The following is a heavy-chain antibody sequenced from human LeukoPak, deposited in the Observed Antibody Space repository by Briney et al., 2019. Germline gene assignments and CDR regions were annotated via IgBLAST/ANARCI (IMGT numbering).Heavy chain of an antibody. CDR3: ARVTTIFGVDTYYFDY. D-gene: IGHD3-3*01. CDR1: GGSISSGSYY. J-gene: IGHJ4*02. CDR2: IYTSGST. V-gene: IGHV4-61*02. Sequence: SETLSLTCTVSGGSISSGSYYWSWIRQPAGKGLEWIGRIYTSGSTNYNPSLKSRVTISIDTSKHQFSLKLSSVTAADTAVYYCARVTTIFGVDTYYFDYWGQGTLVTVSS.